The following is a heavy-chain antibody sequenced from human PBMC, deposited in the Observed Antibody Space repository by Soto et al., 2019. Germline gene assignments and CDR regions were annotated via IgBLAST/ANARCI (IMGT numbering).Heavy chain of an antibody. CDR1: GYTFSSYA. J-gene: IGHJ4*02. V-gene: IGHV1-3*01. CDR3: ARDTGDGTFDF. D-gene: IGHD7-27*01. CDR2: INAGYGNT. Sequence: ASVKVSCKASGYTFSSYAMHWVRQAPGQRLEWMGWINAGYGNTKSSQKFQDRVTISRDTSASTAYMELASLRSEDTAVYYCARDTGDGTFDFWGQGTLVTVSS.